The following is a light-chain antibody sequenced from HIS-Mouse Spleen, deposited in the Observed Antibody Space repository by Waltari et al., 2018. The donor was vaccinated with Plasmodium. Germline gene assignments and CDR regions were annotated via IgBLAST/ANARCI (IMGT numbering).Light chain of an antibody. Sequence: QSALTPPASVSGSPGPSTTIPCPRTSSYVVCYNLVSWYQQHPDNAPKLMIYEGSKRPSGVSNRFSGSKSGNTASLTISGLQAEDEADYYCCSYAGSSTWVFGGGTKLTVL. V-gene: IGLV2-23*01. CDR1: SSYVVCYNL. CDR2: EGS. J-gene: IGLJ3*02. CDR3: CSYAGSSTWV.